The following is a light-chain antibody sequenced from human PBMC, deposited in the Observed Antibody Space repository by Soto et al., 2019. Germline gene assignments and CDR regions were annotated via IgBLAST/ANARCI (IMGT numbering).Light chain of an antibody. J-gene: IGKJ1*01. CDR2: GAS. V-gene: IGKV3-20*01. CDR1: QSVSSSY. CDR3: QQHDSSPWT. Sequence: EIVLTQSPGTLSLSPGERATLSCRASQSVSSSYLAWYQQKPGQAPRLLIYGASSRATSIPDRFSGSGSGTDFTLTISRLEPEDFAVYYCQQHDSSPWTFGQGTKVEIK.